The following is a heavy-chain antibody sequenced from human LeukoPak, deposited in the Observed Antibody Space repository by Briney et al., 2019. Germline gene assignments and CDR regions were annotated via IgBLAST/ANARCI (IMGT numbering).Heavy chain of an antibody. Sequence: SETLSLTCTVSGDSIRGYYWSWIREPPGKGLEWIGYIYYSGTTNYNPSLNSRVTISVDTSKNEASLKLSSVPAADTAVYYCARSRYNWNYYFDYWGQGTLVTVSS. CDR1: GDSIRGYY. D-gene: IGHD1-7*01. J-gene: IGHJ4*02. CDR2: IYYSGTT. CDR3: ARSRYNWNYYFDY. V-gene: IGHV4-59*01.